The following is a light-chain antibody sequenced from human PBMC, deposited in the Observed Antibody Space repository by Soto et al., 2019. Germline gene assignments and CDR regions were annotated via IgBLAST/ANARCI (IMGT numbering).Light chain of an antibody. CDR2: AAS. CDR3: QQANSFPIT. J-gene: IGKJ5*01. Sequence: DIKLTQSPSSVSASVGDRVTITCRASQGVSSWLAWYQQKPGKAPKLLISAASSLQRGVPSRFSGSGSGTDFARNISSLQPEDFATYYCQQANSFPITFGQGTRLDSK. V-gene: IGKV1-12*01. CDR1: QGVSSW.